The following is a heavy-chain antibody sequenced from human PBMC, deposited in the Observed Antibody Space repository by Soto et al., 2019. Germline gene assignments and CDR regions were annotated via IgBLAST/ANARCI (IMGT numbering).Heavy chain of an antibody. V-gene: IGHV3-30*18. CDR3: AKDLAVYCSSTSCSSTPFDY. CDR2: ISYDGSNK. D-gene: IGHD2-2*01. CDR1: GFTFSSYG. J-gene: IGHJ4*02. Sequence: GGSLRLSCAASGFTFSSYGMHWVRQAPGKGLEWVAVISYDGSNKYYADSVKGRFTISRDNSKNTLYLQMNSLRAEDTAVYYCAKDLAVYCSSTSCSSTPFDYWGQGTLVTV.